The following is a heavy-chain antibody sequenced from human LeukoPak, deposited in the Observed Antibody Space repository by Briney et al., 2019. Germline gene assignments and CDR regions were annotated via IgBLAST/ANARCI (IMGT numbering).Heavy chain of an antibody. Sequence: GGSLRLSCAASGFTFSSYSMSWVRQAPGKGLEWVSSISSSSSYIYYADSVKGRFTISRDNAKNSLYLQMNSLRAEDTAVYYCARIYCSSTSCYSFDYWGQGTLVTVSS. V-gene: IGHV3-21*01. D-gene: IGHD2-2*01. CDR1: GFTFSSYS. CDR2: ISSSSSYI. J-gene: IGHJ4*02. CDR3: ARIYCSSTSCYSFDY.